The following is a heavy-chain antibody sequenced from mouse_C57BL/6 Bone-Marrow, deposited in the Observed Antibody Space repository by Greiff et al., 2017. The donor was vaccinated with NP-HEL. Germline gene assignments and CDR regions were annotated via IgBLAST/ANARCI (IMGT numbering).Heavy chain of an antibody. D-gene: IGHD1-1*01. J-gene: IGHJ4*01. CDR2: IYPGSGST. Sequence: QVQLKQPGAELVKPGASVKMSCKASGYTFTSYWITWVKQRPGQGLEWIGDIYPGSGSTNYNEKFKSKATLTVDTSSSTAYMQLSSLTSEDSAVYYCARSVLRPLAMDYWGQGTSVTVSS. V-gene: IGHV1-55*01. CDR1: GYTFTSYW. CDR3: ARSVLRPLAMDY.